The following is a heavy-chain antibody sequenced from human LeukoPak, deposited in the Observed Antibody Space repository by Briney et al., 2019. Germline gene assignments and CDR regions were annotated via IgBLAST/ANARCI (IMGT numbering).Heavy chain of an antibody. CDR1: GFTFSNAW. Sequence: GGSLRLSCAASGFTFSNAWMSWVRQAPGKGLEWVGRIKSKTDGGTTDYAAPVKGRFTISRDDSKNTVFLQMNSLKTEDTAVYYCTTRDVSSGYYYVGYWGQGTPVTVSS. D-gene: IGHD3-22*01. CDR3: TTRDVSSGYYYVGY. V-gene: IGHV3-15*01. CDR2: IKSKTDGGTT. J-gene: IGHJ4*02.